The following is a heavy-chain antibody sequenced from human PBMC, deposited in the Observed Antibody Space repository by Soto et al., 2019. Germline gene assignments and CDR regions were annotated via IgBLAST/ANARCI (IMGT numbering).Heavy chain of an antibody. D-gene: IGHD6-19*01. CDR2: INSDGSST. J-gene: IGHJ4*02. CDR1: EFPFKIYG. V-gene: IGHV3-74*01. Sequence: GGSLILSSIASEFPFKIYGMHWVRTGPGKGLVWVSRINSDGSSTSFADSVKGRFTISRDNAKKMVYLQMNGLRADDTALYYCAKEALTVAGNNFDSWGQGTLVTVSS. CDR3: AKEALTVAGNNFDS.